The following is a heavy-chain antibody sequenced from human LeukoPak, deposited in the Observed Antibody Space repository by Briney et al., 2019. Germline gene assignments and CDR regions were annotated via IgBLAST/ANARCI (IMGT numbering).Heavy chain of an antibody. CDR3: ARVGPRTSTPYYFDY. D-gene: IGHD5/OR15-5a*01. V-gene: IGHV4-34*01. CDR1: GGSFSGFY. Sequence: SETRSLTWAVYGGSFSGFYWSWIRQPPGNGPEWIGEINHSGSTNYNPSLKSRVTISVDTSKNQFSLKLSSVTAADTAVYYCARVGPRTSTPYYFDYWGQGTLVTVSS. CDR2: INHSGST. J-gene: IGHJ4*02.